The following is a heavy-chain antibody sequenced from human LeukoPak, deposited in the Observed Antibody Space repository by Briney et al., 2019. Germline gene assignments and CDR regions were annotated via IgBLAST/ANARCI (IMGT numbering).Heavy chain of an antibody. J-gene: IGHJ1*01. CDR2: IYSGGST. CDR1: GFTVSSNY. D-gene: IGHD4-23*01. CDR3: ARVPVLGTRENLQH. Sequence: GGSLRLSCTTSGFTVSSNYMSWVRQAPGKGLEWVSVIYSGGSTDYADSVKGRFTISRDISKNTVHLQMNSLRAEGTAVYYCARVPVLGTRENLQHGGQGTMVTVSS. V-gene: IGHV3-66*01.